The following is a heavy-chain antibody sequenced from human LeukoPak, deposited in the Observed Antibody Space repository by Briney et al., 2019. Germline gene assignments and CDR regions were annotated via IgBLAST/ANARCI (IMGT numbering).Heavy chain of an antibody. CDR1: GFSFSSYT. V-gene: IGHV3-48*01. CDR3: ARGSGLWSWSP. Sequence: GSLRLSCAASGFSFSSYTMNWVRQAPGKGLEWVSYISSTSSIIYYADSVKGRFTISRDNAKNSLYLQMNSLRAEDTAVYYCARGSGLWSWSPWGQGTLVTVSS. CDR2: ISSTSSII. D-gene: IGHD3-3*01. J-gene: IGHJ5*02.